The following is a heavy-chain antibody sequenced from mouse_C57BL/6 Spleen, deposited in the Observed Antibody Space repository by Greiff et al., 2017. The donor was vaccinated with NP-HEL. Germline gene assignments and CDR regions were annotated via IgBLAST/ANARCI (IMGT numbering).Heavy chain of an antibody. J-gene: IGHJ1*03. D-gene: IGHD1-1*01. CDR2: IYPGDGDT. V-gene: IGHV1-80*01. CDR1: GYAFSSYW. CDR3: ARIYYGSRWYFDV. Sequence: QVQLKESGAELVKPGASVKISCKASGYAFSSYWMNWVKQRPGKGLEWIGQIYPGDGDTNYNGKFKGKATLTADKSSSTAYMQLSSLTSEDSAVYFCARIYYGSRWYFDVWGTGTTVTVSS.